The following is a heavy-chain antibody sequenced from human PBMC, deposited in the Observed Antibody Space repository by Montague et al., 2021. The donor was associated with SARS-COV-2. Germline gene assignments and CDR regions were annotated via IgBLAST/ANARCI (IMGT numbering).Heavy chain of an antibody. CDR3: ARDPSRQPLLYPIGDYYYGMDV. J-gene: IGHJ6*02. CDR2: IYYNGST. V-gene: IGHV4-39*07. D-gene: IGHD2-2*02. Sequence: SETRSLTCTVSGGSISSSSYYWGWIRRAPGKGLEWIGSIYYNGSTYYNPSLKSRVTISVDTSKNQFSLKLSSVTAADTAVYYCARDPSRQPLLYPIGDYYYGMDVWGQGTTVTVSS. CDR1: GGSISSSSYY.